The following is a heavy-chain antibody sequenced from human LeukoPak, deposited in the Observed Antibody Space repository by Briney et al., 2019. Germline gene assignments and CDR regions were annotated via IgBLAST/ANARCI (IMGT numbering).Heavy chain of an antibody. CDR2: IIPIFGTA. CDR1: GGTFSSYA. CDR3: ASPSPDITLGWFGPLLL. D-gene: IGHD3-10*01. J-gene: IGHJ4*02. Sequence: GASVKVSCKASGGTFSSYAISWVRQAPGQGLEWMGGIIPIFGTANYAQKFQGRVTITADEPTSTAYMELSSLRSEDTAVYYCASPSPDITLGWFGPLLLWGQGTLVTVSS. V-gene: IGHV1-69*13.